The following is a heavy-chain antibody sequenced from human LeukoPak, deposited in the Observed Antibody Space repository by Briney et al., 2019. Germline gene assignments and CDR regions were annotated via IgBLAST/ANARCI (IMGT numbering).Heavy chain of an antibody. CDR1: GGSISSYY. J-gene: IGHJ6*02. CDR3: AATCGSGSSGYYYYGMDV. V-gene: IGHV4-59*08. CDR2: IYYSGRI. D-gene: IGHD3-10*01. Sequence: PSETLSLTCTVSGGSISSYYWSWIRQPPGKGLEWIGYIYYSGRINYNPSLKRRVTISVDTSKNQFSLKLSSVTAADTAVYYCAATCGSGSSGYYYYGMDVWGQGTTVTVSS.